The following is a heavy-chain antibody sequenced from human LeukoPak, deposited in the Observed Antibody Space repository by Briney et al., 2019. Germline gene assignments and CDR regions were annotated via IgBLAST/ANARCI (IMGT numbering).Heavy chain of an antibody. CDR3: AIYQVGYYSDY. Sequence: GESLKISCKGSGYTFTISWVRQMPGKGLEWMGRIDPSDSYTKYSPSFQGHVTISTDRSITTAYLQRSSLKAPDTAMYYCAIYQVGYYSDYWGQGTLVTVSS. D-gene: IGHD1-26*01. CDR2: IDPSDSYT. V-gene: IGHV5-10-1*01. CDR1: GYTFT. J-gene: IGHJ4*02.